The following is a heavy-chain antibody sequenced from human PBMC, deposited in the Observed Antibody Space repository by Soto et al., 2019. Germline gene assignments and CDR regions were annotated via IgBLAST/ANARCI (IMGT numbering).Heavy chain of an antibody. Sequence: GGSLRLSCAASGFTFSSYGMHWVRQAPGKGLEWVAVISYDGSNKYYADSVKGRFTISRDNSKNTLYLQMNSLRAEDTAVYYCAKDSHLVVVTAAVDPWGQGTLVTVSS. CDR1: GFTFSSYG. J-gene: IGHJ5*02. CDR3: AKDSHLVVVTAAVDP. D-gene: IGHD2-21*02. CDR2: ISYDGSNK. V-gene: IGHV3-30*18.